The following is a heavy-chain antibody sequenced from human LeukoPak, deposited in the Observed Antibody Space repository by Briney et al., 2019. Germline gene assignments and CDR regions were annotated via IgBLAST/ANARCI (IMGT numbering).Heavy chain of an antibody. V-gene: IGHV5-51*01. CDR3: ARGGYCSGGACSRFDS. Sequence: GESLKISCKVSGYSFTSYWIGWVRQMPGKGLEWMGIIYPGDSDTRYSPSFQGQVTISADKSINTAYLQWSSLKASDTAMYYCARGGYCSGGACSRFDSWGQGTLVIVSS. D-gene: IGHD2-15*01. J-gene: IGHJ5*01. CDR1: GYSFTSYW. CDR2: IYPGDSDT.